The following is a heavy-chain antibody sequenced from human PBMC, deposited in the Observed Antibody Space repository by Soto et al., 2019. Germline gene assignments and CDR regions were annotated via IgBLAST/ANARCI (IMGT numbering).Heavy chain of an antibody. CDR1: GFTFSSYG. CDR3: ARGYLFYYFDY. Sequence: QVQLVESGGGVVQPGRSLRLSCAASGFTFSSYGMHWVRQAPGQGLEWVAVIWYDGSNKYYADSVKGRFTISRDNSKNTLYLQMNSLRAEDTAVYYCARGYLFYYFDYWGQGTLVTVSS. V-gene: IGHV3-33*01. CDR2: IWYDGSNK. D-gene: IGHD1-1*01. J-gene: IGHJ4*02.